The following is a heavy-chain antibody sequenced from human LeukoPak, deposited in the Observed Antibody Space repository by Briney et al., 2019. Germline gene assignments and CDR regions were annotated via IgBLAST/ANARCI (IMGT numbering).Heavy chain of an antibody. J-gene: IGHJ4*02. V-gene: IGHV3-74*01. CDR1: GFTFSSYW. D-gene: IGHD5-12*01. Sequence: PGRSLRLSCAASGFTFSSYWMHWVRQVPGKGLVWVARINPGGSSITYADSVKGRFTISRDNAKNTLYLQMDSLRAEDTAVYYCLVVDPDYWGQGTLVTVSS. CDR3: LVVDPDY. CDR2: INPGGSSI.